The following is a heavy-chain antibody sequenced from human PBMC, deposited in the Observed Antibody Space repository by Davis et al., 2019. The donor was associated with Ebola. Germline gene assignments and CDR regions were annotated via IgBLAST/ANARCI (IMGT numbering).Heavy chain of an antibody. CDR2: TYYRSKWYD. Sequence: MPSETLSLTCVISGDSVSSNSAAWNWIRQSPSRGLEWLGRTYYRSKWYDDYPVSVKSRITINPDTSKNQFSLQMNSVTPEDTAVYYCARSGAHASGKSVFDYWGQGTLVTVSS. CDR1: GDSVSSNSAA. V-gene: IGHV6-1*01. J-gene: IGHJ4*02. CDR3: ARSGAHASGKSVFDY. D-gene: IGHD3-10*01.